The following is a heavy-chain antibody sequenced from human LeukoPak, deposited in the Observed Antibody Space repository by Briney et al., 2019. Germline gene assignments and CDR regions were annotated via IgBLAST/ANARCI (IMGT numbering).Heavy chain of an antibody. CDR1: GYTLTELS. Sequence: ASVKVSCKVSGYTLTELSMHWVRQAPGKGLEWMGGFDPEDGETIYAQKFQGRVTMTEDTSTDTAYMELSSLRSEDTAVYYCATDWTLVEQQLAKRGAFDTWGQGTMVTVSS. D-gene: IGHD6-13*01. CDR2: FDPEDGET. J-gene: IGHJ3*02. CDR3: ATDWTLVEQQLAKRGAFDT. V-gene: IGHV1-24*01.